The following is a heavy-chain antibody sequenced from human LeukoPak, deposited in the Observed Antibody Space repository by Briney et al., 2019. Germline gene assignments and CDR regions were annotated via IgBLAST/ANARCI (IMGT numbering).Heavy chain of an antibody. CDR2: IYPGDSDT. V-gene: IGHV5-51*01. CDR1: EFSFINYW. CDR3: ARPLDFGGNSNWYFDL. D-gene: IGHD4-23*01. Sequence: GESLKISCKGTEFSFINYWIAWVRQMPGKGLEWMGIIYPGDSDTKISPSFEGQVTTSADKSISTAYLHLSGLKASDTAMYYCARPLDFGGNSNWYFDLWGRGTLLTVSS. J-gene: IGHJ2*01.